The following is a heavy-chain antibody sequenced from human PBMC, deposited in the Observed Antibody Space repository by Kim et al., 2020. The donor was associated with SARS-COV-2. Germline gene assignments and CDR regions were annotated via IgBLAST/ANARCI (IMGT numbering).Heavy chain of an antibody. CDR1: GFTFSSYA. D-gene: IGHD2-21*01. CDR3: AKDPATGDGYNQMATPPPFDY. V-gene: IGHV3-23*01. J-gene: IGHJ4*02. Sequence: GGSLRLSCAASGFTFSSYAMSWVRQAPGKGLEWVSAISGSGGSTYYADSVKGRFTISRDNSKNTLYLQMNSLRAEDTAVYYCAKDPATGDGYNQMATPPPFDYWGQGALVTVSS. CDR2: ISGSGGST.